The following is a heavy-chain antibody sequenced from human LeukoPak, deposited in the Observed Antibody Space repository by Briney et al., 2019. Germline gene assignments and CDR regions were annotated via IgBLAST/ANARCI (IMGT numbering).Heavy chain of an antibody. CDR3: GRPFSSGWYGGFDI. CDR1: GYRFTSYW. J-gene: IGHJ3*02. Sequence: GESLKISCKASGYRFTSYWIGWVRQMPGKGLEWMGIIYPGDSDTRYSPSLQGQVTISADKSISTAYLQWSGLKASETALYYFGRPFSSGWYGGFDIWCQATMVTVSS. V-gene: IGHV5-51*01. CDR2: IYPGDSDT. D-gene: IGHD6-19*01.